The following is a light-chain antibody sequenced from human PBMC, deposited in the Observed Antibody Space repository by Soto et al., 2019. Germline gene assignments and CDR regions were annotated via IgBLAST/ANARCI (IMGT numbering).Light chain of an antibody. CDR2: EAS. Sequence: EIVLTECPATLSLSPGEIATLFCRASESVSTFLAWYQQKPGQAPRLLIYEASSRATGIPARFSGGGSGTVFTLTISRLEPEDFAVYYCQQRSSWPWTFGQGTKVDI. V-gene: IGKV3-11*01. J-gene: IGKJ1*01. CDR3: QQRSSWPWT. CDR1: ESVSTF.